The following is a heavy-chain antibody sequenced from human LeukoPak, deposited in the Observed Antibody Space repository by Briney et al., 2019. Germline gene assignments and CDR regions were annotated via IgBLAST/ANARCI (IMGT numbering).Heavy chain of an antibody. J-gene: IGHJ6*03. CDR2: TYYRSKWYN. CDR1: GDSVSSNSAA. V-gene: IGHV6-1*01. CDR3: AREGYSSSSVVYYYYYMDV. D-gene: IGHD6-6*01. Sequence: SQTLSLTCAISGDSVSSNSAAWNWIRQSPSRGLEWLGRTYYRSKWYNDYAVSVKIRITIKPDTSKTQFSLQLTSVTPEDTAVYYCAREGYSSSSVVYYYYYMDVWGKGNTVTISS.